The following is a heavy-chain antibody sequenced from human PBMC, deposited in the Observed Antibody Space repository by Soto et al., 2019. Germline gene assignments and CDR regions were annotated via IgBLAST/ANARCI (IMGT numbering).Heavy chain of an antibody. CDR3: ARVATFKGSAFDI. J-gene: IGHJ3*02. D-gene: IGHD5-12*01. Sequence: GASVKVSCKASGYTFTSYAMHWVRQAPGQRLEWMGWINAGNGNTKYSQKFQGRVAITRDTSASTAYMELSSLRPEDTAVYYCARVATFKGSAFDIWGQGTMVTVSS. V-gene: IGHV1-3*01. CDR1: GYTFTSYA. CDR2: INAGNGNT.